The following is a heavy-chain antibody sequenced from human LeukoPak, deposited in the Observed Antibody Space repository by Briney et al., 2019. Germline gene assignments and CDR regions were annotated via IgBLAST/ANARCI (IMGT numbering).Heavy chain of an antibody. V-gene: IGHV1-2*02. D-gene: IGHD1-26*01. CDR3: ASPLRSGSYTPNFDY. CDR2: INPNSGGT. J-gene: IGHJ4*02. Sequence: VASVKVSCKASGYTFTVYYMHWVRQAPGQGLEWMGWINPNSGGTNYAQKFQGRVTMTRDTSISTAYMELSRLRSDDTAVYYCASPLRSGSYTPNFDYWGQGTLVTVSS. CDR1: GYTFTVYY.